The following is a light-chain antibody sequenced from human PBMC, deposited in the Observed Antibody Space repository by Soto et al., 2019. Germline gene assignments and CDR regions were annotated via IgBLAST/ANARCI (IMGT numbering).Light chain of an antibody. J-gene: IGLJ1*01. CDR3: QSYDMSLNNHV. CDR1: SSDVGAYIF. V-gene: IGLV2-14*01. Sequence: QSVLTQPASVSGSPGQSITISCTGTSSDVGAYIFVSWYQQYPGKAPKLMIYDITNRPSGVSNRFSGSKAGNTASLTISGLQAEDEADYYCQSYDMSLNNHVFGTGTKVTVL. CDR2: DIT.